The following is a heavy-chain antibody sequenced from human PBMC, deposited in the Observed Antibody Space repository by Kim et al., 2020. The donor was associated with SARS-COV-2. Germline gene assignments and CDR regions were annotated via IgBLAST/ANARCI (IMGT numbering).Heavy chain of an antibody. CDR3: AGHWGPLRQYSSSTVGDY. V-gene: IGHV4-39*01. CDR2: IYYSGST. J-gene: IGHJ4*02. Sequence: SETLSLTCTVSGGSISSSSYYWGWIRQPPGKGLEWIGSIYYSGSTYYNPSLKSRVTISVDTSKNQFSLKLSSVTAADTAVYYCAGHWGPLRQYSSSTVGDYWGQGTLVTVSS. CDR1: GGSISSSSYY. D-gene: IGHD6-6*01.